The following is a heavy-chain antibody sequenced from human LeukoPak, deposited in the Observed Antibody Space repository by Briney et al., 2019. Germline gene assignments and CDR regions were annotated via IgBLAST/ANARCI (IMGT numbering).Heavy chain of an antibody. V-gene: IGHV1-69*05. D-gene: IGHD6-13*01. CDR1: GGTFSSYA. J-gene: IGHJ4*02. CDR3: ASSIAAAGRTFDY. CDR2: IIPIFGTA. Sequence: GSSVKVSCKASGGTFSSYAISWVRQAPGQGLEWMGGIIPIFGTANYAQKLQGRVTITTDESTSTAYMELSSLRSEDTAVYYCASSIAAAGRTFDYWGQGTLVTVSS.